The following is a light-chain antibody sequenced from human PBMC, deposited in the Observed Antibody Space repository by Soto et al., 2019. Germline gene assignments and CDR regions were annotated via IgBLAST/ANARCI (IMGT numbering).Light chain of an antibody. CDR3: QQYNSYAWT. J-gene: IGKJ1*01. CDR2: KAS. Sequence: DIQMTQSPSTLSASVGDRVTINCRASQSISSWLAWYQQKPGKAPKLLIYKASSLESGVPSRFSGSGSGTEFTLTISSLQHDDFATYYCQQYNSYAWTFGQGTKVDIK. V-gene: IGKV1-5*03. CDR1: QSISSW.